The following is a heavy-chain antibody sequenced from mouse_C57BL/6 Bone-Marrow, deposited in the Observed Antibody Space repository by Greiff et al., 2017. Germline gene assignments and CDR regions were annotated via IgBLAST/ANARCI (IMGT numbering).Heavy chain of an antibody. Sequence: QVQLQQSGAELVKPGASVKLSCKASGYTFTEYTIHWVKQRPGQGLEWIGWVYPGSGSTKYNEKFKDKATLTADKSSSADYMELSRLTSEYSAVYCCARHDSNCYAMDFWGQGTSVTVSS. J-gene: IGHJ4*01. CDR2: VYPGSGST. D-gene: IGHD4-1*01. CDR1: GYTFTEYT. CDR3: ARHDSNCYAMDF. V-gene: IGHV1-62-2*01.